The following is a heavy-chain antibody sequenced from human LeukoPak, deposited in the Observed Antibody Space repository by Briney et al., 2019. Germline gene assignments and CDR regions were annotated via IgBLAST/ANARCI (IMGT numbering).Heavy chain of an antibody. CDR3: ARRGGSSSRRSPIDY. CDR2: IKQDGSQR. V-gene: IGHV3-7*01. CDR1: GFTFSDYW. D-gene: IGHD6-6*01. J-gene: IGHJ4*02. Sequence: GGSLRLSCTASGFTFSDYWMTWVRQAPGKGPEWVAKIKQDGSQRYYVDSVRGRFTISRDNAKNSLFLQMNGLRAEDTAVYYCARRGGSSSRRSPIDYWGQGTLVTVSS.